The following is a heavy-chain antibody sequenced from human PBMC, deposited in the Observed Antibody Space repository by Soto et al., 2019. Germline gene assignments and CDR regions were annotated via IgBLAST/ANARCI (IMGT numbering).Heavy chain of an antibody. V-gene: IGHV3-23*01. J-gene: IGHJ4*02. D-gene: IGHD6-13*01. CDR2: ISGSGNTT. Sequence: EVQLLESGGGLVQPGGSLRLSCAASGFTFSSYAMTWVRQAPGKGLEWVSSISGSGNTTYYADSVKGRFTISRDSSKNTLYLQMNSLRPEGPAVYYCAKARGRTWYEDYWGQGTRVTVSS. CDR3: AKARGRTWYEDY. CDR1: GFTFSSYA.